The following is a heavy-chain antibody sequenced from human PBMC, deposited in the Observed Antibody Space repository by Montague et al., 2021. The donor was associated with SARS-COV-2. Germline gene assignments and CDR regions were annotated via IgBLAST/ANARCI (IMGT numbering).Heavy chain of an antibody. V-gene: IGHV4-39*01. CDR1: GASMSSQTYY. Sequence: SETLSLTCSVSGASMSSQTYYWAWIRQPPGKELEWIGSISYSGTTFYNPSLKTRATLSVDTSKSQFSLKLRSLSASDTAVYYCTRQFYDILTGYFPFFFDNWGQGTLVTVSS. CDR3: TRQFYDILTGYFPFFFDN. CDR2: ISYSGTT. J-gene: IGHJ4*02. D-gene: IGHD3-9*01.